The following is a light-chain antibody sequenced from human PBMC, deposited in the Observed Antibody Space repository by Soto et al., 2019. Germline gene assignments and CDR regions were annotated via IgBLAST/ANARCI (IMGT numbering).Light chain of an antibody. CDR2: APS. J-gene: IGKJ1*01. CDR1: QGIRND. Sequence: AIPMTQSPSSLSASVGDRVTITCRASQGIRNDLGWYQQKPGKAPKLLIYAPSSLQSGVPSRFSGSGSGTDFTLTISSLQPEDFAAYYCLQDYNYPWTFGQGTKVEIK. CDR3: LQDYNYPWT. V-gene: IGKV1-6*01.